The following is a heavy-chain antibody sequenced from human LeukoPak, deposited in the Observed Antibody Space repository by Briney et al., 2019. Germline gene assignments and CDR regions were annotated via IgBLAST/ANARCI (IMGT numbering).Heavy chain of an antibody. Sequence: GESLKISCQASGYNFTRYWIGWVRQMPGKGLEWMGLLYPRDSDTRYSPSFQGRVTFSADNSINTAYLQWSSLRASDTAIYYCARQMGVASRKNYFDSWGQGTLVTVS. J-gene: IGHJ4*02. V-gene: IGHV5-51*01. CDR3: ARQMGVASRKNYFDS. D-gene: IGHD5-12*01. CDR1: GYNFTRYW. CDR2: LYPRDSDT.